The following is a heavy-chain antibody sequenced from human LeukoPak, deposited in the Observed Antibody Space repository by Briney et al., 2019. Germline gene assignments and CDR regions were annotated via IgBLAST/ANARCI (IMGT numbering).Heavy chain of an antibody. J-gene: IGHJ4*02. D-gene: IGHD3-22*01. CDR2: IYYSGST. Sequence: SETLSLTCTVSGGSISSYYWSWIRQPPGKGLEWIGYIYYSGSTNYNPSLKSRVTISVDTSKNQFSLKLSSVTAADTAVYYCARDTYYYDSSGYYLFDYWGQGTLVTVSS. CDR3: ARDTYYYDSSGYYLFDY. V-gene: IGHV4-59*01. CDR1: GGSISSYY.